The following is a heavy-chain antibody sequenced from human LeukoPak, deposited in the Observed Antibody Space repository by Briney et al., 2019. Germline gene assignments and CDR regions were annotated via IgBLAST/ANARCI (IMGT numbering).Heavy chain of an antibody. V-gene: IGHV4-38-2*02. Sequence: PSETLSLTCTVSGYSISSGYYWGWIRQPPGKGLEWIGEINHSGSTNYNPSLKSRVTISVDTSKNQFSLKLSSVTAADTAVYYCARGPRYSYPFDYWGQGTLVTVSS. D-gene: IGHD5-18*01. CDR3: ARGPRYSYPFDY. J-gene: IGHJ4*02. CDR1: GYSISSGYY. CDR2: INHSGST.